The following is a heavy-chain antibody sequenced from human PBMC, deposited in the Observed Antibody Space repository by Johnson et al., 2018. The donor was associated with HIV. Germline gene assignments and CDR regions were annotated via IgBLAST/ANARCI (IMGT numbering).Heavy chain of an antibody. J-gene: IGHJ3*02. CDR1: GFTFSSYA. Sequence: QVQLVDSGGGVVQPGRSLRLSCAASGFTFSSYAMHWVRQAPGKGLEWVASISYDGTNKYYADSVKGRFTISRDNSKNTLYLQMNSLKTEDTAVYYCTTDRGSSWYPPDAFDIWGQGTMVTVSS. CDR3: TTDRGSSWYPPDAFDI. CDR2: ISYDGTNK. D-gene: IGHD6-13*01. V-gene: IGHV3-30-3*01.